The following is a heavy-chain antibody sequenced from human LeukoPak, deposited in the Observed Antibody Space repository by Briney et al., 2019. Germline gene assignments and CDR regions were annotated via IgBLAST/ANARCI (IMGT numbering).Heavy chain of an antibody. CDR2: VSANGGTT. CDR3: AKVQDIVVVVAAFDY. D-gene: IGHD2-15*01. V-gene: IGHV3-23*01. CDR1: GFTFSCCA. J-gene: IGHJ4*02. Sequence: GGSLRLSCAASGFTFSCCAMHWVRQAPGKGLEWVSAVSANGGTTHYADSVKGRFTTSRDNSKNTLSLQMNSLRAEDTAVYYCAKVQDIVVVVAAFDYWGQGTLVTVSS.